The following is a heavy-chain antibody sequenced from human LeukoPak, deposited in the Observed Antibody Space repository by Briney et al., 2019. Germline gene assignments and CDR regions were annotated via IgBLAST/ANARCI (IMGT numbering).Heavy chain of an antibody. Sequence: GGSLRLSCAAFGFTFRDYTMNWVRQAPGKGLEWVSAISKSGTYIKYADSVKGRFTVSRDNAKNSLFLQMNSLRVEDTALYFCTREVLIVVEPASNTIDFWGQGTRVTVSS. V-gene: IGHV3-21*01. J-gene: IGHJ4*02. CDR1: GFTFRDYT. D-gene: IGHD2-2*01. CDR3: TREVLIVVEPASNTIDF. CDR2: ISKSGTYI.